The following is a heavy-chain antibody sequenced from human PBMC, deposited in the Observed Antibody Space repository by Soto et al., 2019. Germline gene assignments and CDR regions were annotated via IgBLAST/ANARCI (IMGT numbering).Heavy chain of an antibody. V-gene: IGHV6-1*01. CDR2: TYYRSKWYN. D-gene: IGHD1-20*01. Sequence: PSQTLSLTCAISGDSVSSNSAAWNWIRQSPSRGLEWLGRTYYRSKWYNDYAVSVKSRITINPDTSKNQFSLQLNSVTPEDTAVYYCARDNWNRNYSYYYGMDVWGQGTTVTVSS. CDR3: ARDNWNRNYSYYYGMDV. J-gene: IGHJ6*02. CDR1: GDSVSSNSAA.